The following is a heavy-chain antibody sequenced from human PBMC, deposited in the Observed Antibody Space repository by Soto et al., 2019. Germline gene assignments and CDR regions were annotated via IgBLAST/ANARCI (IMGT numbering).Heavy chain of an antibody. J-gene: IGHJ6*02. Sequence: GGSLRLSCAASGFTFSDYYMSWIRQAPGKGLEWVSYISSSGSTICYADSVKGRFTISRDNAKNSLYLQMNSLRAEDTAVYYCARDQRHGGHGVQYGMDVWGQGTTVTVSS. V-gene: IGHV3-11*01. D-gene: IGHD3-3*01. CDR2: ISSSGSTI. CDR1: GFTFSDYY. CDR3: ARDQRHGGHGVQYGMDV.